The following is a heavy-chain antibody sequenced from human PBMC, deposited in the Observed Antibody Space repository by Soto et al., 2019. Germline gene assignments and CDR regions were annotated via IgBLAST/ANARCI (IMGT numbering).Heavy chain of an antibody. V-gene: IGHV4-59*01. CDR1: GGSISSYY. Sequence: PSETLSLTCTVSGGSISSYYWSWIRQPPGKGLEWIGYIYYSGSTNYNPSLKSRVTISVDTSKNQFSLKLSSVTAADTAVYYRARDNGYSNGYTLDHWGQVTLVTVS. CDR2: IYYSGST. J-gene: IGHJ4*02. D-gene: IGHD5-18*01. CDR3: ARDNGYSNGYTLDH.